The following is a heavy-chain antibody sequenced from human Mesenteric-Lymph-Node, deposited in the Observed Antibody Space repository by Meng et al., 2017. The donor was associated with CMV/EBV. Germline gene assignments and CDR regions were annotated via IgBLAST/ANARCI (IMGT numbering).Heavy chain of an antibody. Sequence: SISSRSWWGWVRQTPGKGLEWIAEIYHRGITNYNPSLKSRVTISVDISKNQFSLRLTSVTAADTAVYYCARDGRGYFGAGSFSWFDSWGQGTLVTVSS. J-gene: IGHJ5*01. V-gene: IGHV4-4*02. CDR3: ARDGRGYFGAGSFSWFDS. D-gene: IGHD3-10*01. CDR2: IYHRGIT. CDR1: SISSRSW.